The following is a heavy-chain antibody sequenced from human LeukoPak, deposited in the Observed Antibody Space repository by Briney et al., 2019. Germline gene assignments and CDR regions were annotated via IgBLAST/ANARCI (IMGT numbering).Heavy chain of an antibody. CDR3: ASIRFLEWLSH. CDR2: IYYSGST. V-gene: IGHV4-59*01. J-gene: IGHJ4*02. Sequence: ASETLSLTCTVSGGSISSYYWSWIRQPPGKGLEWIGYIYYSGSTNYNPSLKSRVTISVDTSKNQFSLKLSSVTAADTAVYYCASIRFLEWLSHRGQGTLVTVSS. D-gene: IGHD3-3*01. CDR1: GGSISSYY.